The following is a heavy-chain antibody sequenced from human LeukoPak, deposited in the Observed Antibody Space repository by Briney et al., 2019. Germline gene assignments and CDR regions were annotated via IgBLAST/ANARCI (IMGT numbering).Heavy chain of an antibody. Sequence: SVKVSCKASGGTFSSYAISWVRQAPGQGLEWMGGIIPIFGTANYAQKFQGRVTITADESTSTAYMELSSLRSEDTAVYYCARDPPGGYYDSSGYGDFQHWGQGTLVTVSS. J-gene: IGHJ1*01. V-gene: IGHV1-69*13. CDR1: GGTFSSYA. CDR3: ARDPPGGYYDSSGYGDFQH. D-gene: IGHD3-22*01. CDR2: IIPIFGTA.